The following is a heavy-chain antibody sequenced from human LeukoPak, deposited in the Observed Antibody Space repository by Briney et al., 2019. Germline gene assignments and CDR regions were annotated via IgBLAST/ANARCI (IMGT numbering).Heavy chain of an antibody. CDR3: AKDQLAVAGTVPDY. D-gene: IGHD6-19*01. CDR2: VSDSGVNT. V-gene: IGHV3-23*01. Sequence: PGGSLRLSCEASGFSFSGYAMSWVRQAPGQGLDWVSGVSDSGVNTYYADSVKGRFTISRDNSKNTLYLQMNSLRAEDTAVYYCAKDQLAVAGTVPDYWGQGTLVTVSS. CDR1: GFSFSGYA. J-gene: IGHJ4*02.